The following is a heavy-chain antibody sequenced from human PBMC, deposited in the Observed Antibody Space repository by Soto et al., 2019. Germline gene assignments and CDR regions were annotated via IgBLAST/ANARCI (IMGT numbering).Heavy chain of an antibody. CDR3: ARLGFGIVGASPYYYYGMDV. CDR2: IDPSDSYT. CDR1: GYSFTSYW. J-gene: IGHJ6*02. Sequence: GESLKISCKGSGYSFTSYWISWVRQMPGKGLEWMGRIDPSDSYTNYSPSFQGHVTISADKSISTAYLQWSSLKASDTAMCYCARLGFGIVGASPYYYYGMDVWGQGTTVTVSS. D-gene: IGHD1-26*01. V-gene: IGHV5-10-1*01.